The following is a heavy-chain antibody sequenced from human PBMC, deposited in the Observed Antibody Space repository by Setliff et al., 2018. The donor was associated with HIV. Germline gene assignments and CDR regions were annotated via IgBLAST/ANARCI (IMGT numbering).Heavy chain of an antibody. Sequence: NPLETLSLTCIVSGGSINTNSFYWAWIRQSPGKGLEWIGSFHYSGSTSYNPSLRSRVTISVDTSKNQFSLKLSSVTAADTAVYYCARRPYYFDSWGQGTLVTVSS. V-gene: IGHV4-39*07. CDR3: ARRPYYFDS. J-gene: IGHJ4*02. CDR1: GGSINTNSFY. CDR2: FHYSGST. D-gene: IGHD6-6*01.